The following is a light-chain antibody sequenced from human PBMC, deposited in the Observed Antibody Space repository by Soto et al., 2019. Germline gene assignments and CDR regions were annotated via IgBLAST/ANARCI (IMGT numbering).Light chain of an antibody. V-gene: IGLV2-14*01. CDR1: SSDVGGYNY. CDR2: DVS. J-gene: IGLJ2*01. CDR3: SSYTSRSTLVV. Sequence: QSALTQPASVSGSPGQSITISCTGTSSDVGGYNYVSWYQQHPGKAPKLMIYDVSNRPSGVSNRFSGSKSGNTASLTISGLQADYEADYYCSSYTSRSTLVVFGGGTKLTVL.